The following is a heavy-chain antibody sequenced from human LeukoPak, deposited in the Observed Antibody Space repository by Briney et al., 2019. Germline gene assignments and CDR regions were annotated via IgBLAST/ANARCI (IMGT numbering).Heavy chain of an antibody. J-gene: IGHJ4*02. V-gene: IGHV1-46*01. Sequence: ASVKVSCKASGCTFTSYYMHWVRQAPGQGLEWMGIINPSGGSTSYAQKFQGRVTMTRDTSTSTVYTELSSLRSEDTAVYYCARGRIAAAGTGYWGQGTLVTVSS. D-gene: IGHD6-13*01. CDR2: INPSGGST. CDR1: GCTFTSYY. CDR3: ARGRIAAAGTGY.